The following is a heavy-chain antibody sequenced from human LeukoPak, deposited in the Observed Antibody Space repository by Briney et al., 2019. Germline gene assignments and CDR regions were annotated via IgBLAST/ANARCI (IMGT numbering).Heavy chain of an antibody. CDR3: AKDRDYDFWSGHKGGFDY. D-gene: IGHD3-3*01. CDR1: GFTFSSYA. CDR2: ISGSGGST. J-gene: IGHJ4*02. V-gene: IGHV3-23*01. Sequence: GGSLRLSCAAPGFTFSSYAMSWVRQAPGKGLEWVSAISGSGGSTYYADSVKGRFTISRDNSKNALYLQMNSLRAEDTAVYYCAKDRDYDFWSGHKGGFDYWGQGTLVTVSS.